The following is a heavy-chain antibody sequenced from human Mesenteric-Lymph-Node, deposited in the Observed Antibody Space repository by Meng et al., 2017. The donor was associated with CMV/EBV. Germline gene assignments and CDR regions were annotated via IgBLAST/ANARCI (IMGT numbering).Heavy chain of an antibody. Sequence: SETLSLTCTASGGSISSSSYYWGCIRQPPGKGLEWIGSIYYSGSTYYNPSLKSRVTISVDTSKNQFSLTLSSVTAADTAVYYCAFYASGREYFDYWGQGTLVTVSS. J-gene: IGHJ4*02. CDR3: AFYASGREYFDY. CDR2: IYYSGST. D-gene: IGHD3-10*01. V-gene: IGHV4-39*01. CDR1: GGSISSSSYY.